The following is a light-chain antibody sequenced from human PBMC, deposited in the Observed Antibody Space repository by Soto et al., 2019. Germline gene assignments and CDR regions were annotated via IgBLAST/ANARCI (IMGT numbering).Light chain of an antibody. CDR3: QQYSSYWT. J-gene: IGKJ1*01. CDR2: KAS. CDR1: QNTNSW. V-gene: IGKV1-5*03. Sequence: DIQMTQSPSTLSASVGDRVTITCRASQNTNSWLAWYQQKPGKAPKLLIYKASSLESGVPSRFSGSGSGTELTLTISSLQPDDFATYYCQQYSSYWTFGQGTKVAIK.